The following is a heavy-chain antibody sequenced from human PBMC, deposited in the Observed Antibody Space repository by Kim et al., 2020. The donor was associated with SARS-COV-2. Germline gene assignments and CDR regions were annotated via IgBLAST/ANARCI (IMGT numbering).Heavy chain of an antibody. CDR3: ARLGLNIVATEEPYYFDY. CDR1: GYTFTSYA. D-gene: IGHD5-12*01. V-gene: IGHV1-3*01. Sequence: ASVKVSCKASGYTFTSYAMHWVRQAPGQRLEWMGWINAGNGNTKYSQKFQGRVTITRDTSASTAYMELSSLRSEDTAVYYCARLGLNIVATEEPYYFDYWGQGTLVTVSS. CDR2: INAGNGNT. J-gene: IGHJ4*02.